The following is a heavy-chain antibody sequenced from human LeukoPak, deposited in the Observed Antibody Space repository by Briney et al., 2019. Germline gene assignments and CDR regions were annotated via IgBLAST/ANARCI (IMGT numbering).Heavy chain of an antibody. D-gene: IGHD1-26*01. CDR2: LSGNAGRP. J-gene: IGHJ6*02. CDR3: AKDHRDSGNYYYYYGLDV. V-gene: IGHV3-23*01. Sequence: PGGSLRLSCAASGFTFISYAMSWVRQAPGKGLEWVSSLSGNAGRPYYADSVKGRFTISRDNSKNTLYLQTNSLRAEDTAVYYCAKDHRDSGNYYYYYGLDVWGQGTMVTVSS. CDR1: GFTFISYA.